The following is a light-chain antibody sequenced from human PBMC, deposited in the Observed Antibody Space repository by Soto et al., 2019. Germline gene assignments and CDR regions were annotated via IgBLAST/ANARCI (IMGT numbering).Light chain of an antibody. Sequence: QPVLTQPPSASGTPGQRVTISCSGSSSNIGSNYVYWYQQLPGTAPKLLIYRNNQRPSGVPDRFSGSKSGTSASLAISGLLSEDEADDYCAAWDDSLSGVVFGGGTQLTVL. V-gene: IGLV1-47*01. CDR2: RNN. J-gene: IGLJ2*01. CDR1: SSNIGSNY. CDR3: AAWDDSLSGVV.